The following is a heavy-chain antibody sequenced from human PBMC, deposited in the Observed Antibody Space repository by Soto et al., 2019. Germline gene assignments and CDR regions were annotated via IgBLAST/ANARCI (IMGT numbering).Heavy chain of an antibody. V-gene: IGHV3-23*01. J-gene: IGHJ6*02. CDR1: GFTFSSYA. Sequence: GGSLRLSCAASGFTFSSYAMSWVRQAPGKGLEWVSAISGSGGSTYYADSVKGRFTISRDNSKNTLYLQMNSLRAEDTAVYYCAKWGGELRFLEWSSWYGMDDWGQGTTVTVSS. D-gene: IGHD3-3*01. CDR2: ISGSGGST. CDR3: AKWGGELRFLEWSSWYGMDD.